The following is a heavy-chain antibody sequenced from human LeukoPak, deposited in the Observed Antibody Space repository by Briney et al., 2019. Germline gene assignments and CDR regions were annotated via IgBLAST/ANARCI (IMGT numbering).Heavy chain of an antibody. D-gene: IGHD1-26*01. J-gene: IGHJ3*02. CDR1: GYTFTGYY. Sequence: ASVKVSCKASGYTFTGYYMHWVRQAPGQGLEWMGWINPNSGGTNYAQKFQGRVTMTRDTSISTAYMELSRLRAEDTAVYYCAKGRTDGWDDAFDIWGQGTMVTVSS. V-gene: IGHV1-2*02. CDR2: INPNSGGT. CDR3: AKGRTDGWDDAFDI.